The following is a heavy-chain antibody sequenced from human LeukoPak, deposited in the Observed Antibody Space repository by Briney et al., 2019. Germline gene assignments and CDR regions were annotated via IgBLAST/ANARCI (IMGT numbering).Heavy chain of an antibody. CDR1: GYTFTSYG. CDR3: ARPGGYSYGYHGEFDY. Sequence: AAVKVSCKASGYTFTSYGISWVRQAPGQGLEWMGWISAYNGNTNSAQKLQGRVTMTTDTSTSTAYMELRSLRSDDTAVYYCARPGGYSYGYHGEFDYWGQGTLVTVSS. D-gene: IGHD5-18*01. J-gene: IGHJ4*02. CDR2: ISAYNGNT. V-gene: IGHV1-18*01.